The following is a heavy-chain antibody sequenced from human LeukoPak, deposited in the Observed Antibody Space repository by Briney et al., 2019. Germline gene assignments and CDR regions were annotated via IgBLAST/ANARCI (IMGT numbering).Heavy chain of an antibody. D-gene: IGHD3-22*01. CDR1: GGSFSGYY. V-gene: IGHV4-34*01. J-gene: IGHJ4*02. CDR3: ASQGYYYDSSGYYGFDY. CDR2: INHSGST. Sequence: SETLSLTCAVYGGSFSGYYWSWIRQPPGEGLEWIGEINHSGSTNYNPSLKSRVTISVDTSKNQFSLKLSSVTAADTAVYYCASQGYYYDSSGYYGFDYWGQGTLVTVSS.